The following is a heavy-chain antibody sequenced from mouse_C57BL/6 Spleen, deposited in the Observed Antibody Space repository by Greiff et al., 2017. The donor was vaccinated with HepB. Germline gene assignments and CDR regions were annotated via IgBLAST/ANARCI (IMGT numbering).Heavy chain of an antibody. CDR3: ASRRAYYCSSPY. CDR1: GYTFTDYY. J-gene: IGHJ2*01. CDR2: INPNNGGT. D-gene: IGHD1-1*01. V-gene: IGHV1-26*01. Sequence: VQLQQSGPELVKPGASVKISCKASGYTFTDYYMNWVKQSHGKSLEWIGDINPNNGGTSYNQKFKGKATLTVDKSSSTAYMELRSLTSEDSAVYYCASRRAYYCSSPYCGQGTTLTVSS.